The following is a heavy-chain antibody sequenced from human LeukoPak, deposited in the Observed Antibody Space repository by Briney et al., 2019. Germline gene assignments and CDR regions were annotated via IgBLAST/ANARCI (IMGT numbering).Heavy chain of an antibody. D-gene: IGHD3-10*01. V-gene: IGHV3-23*01. J-gene: IGHJ4*02. CDR1: GFTFGDFS. Sequence: GGSLRLSCEASGFTFGDFSMNWVRQAPGEGLEWVSTLSTTGAATYYADSVKGRFTISRDNSKNTLYLQMNSLRAEDTAVYYCAKKGYAGSGTYSYYFDHWGQGTLVTVSS. CDR2: LSTTGAAT. CDR3: AKKGYAGSGTYSYYFDH.